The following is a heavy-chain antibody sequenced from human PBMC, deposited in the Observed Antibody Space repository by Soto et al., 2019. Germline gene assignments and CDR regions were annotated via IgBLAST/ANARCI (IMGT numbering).Heavy chain of an antibody. Sequence: GESLKISCKGSGYSFTSYWIGWVRQMPGKGLEWMGIIYPGDSDTRYSPSFQGQVTISADKSISTAYLQWSSLKASDTAMYYCARLCCSSTSCYAGFWESWFDPWGQGTLVTVSS. J-gene: IGHJ5*02. V-gene: IGHV5-51*01. CDR2: IYPGDSDT. D-gene: IGHD2-2*01. CDR3: ARLCCSSTSCYAGFWESWFDP. CDR1: GYSFTSYW.